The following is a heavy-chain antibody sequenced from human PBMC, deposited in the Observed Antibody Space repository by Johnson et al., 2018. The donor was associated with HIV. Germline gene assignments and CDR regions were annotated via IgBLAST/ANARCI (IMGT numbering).Heavy chain of an antibody. V-gene: IGHV3-30*19. CDR2: ISYDGNNK. CDR3: ARESGFEWELLGGMHWAFDI. J-gene: IGHJ3*02. Sequence: QVQLVESGGGVVQPGGSLRLSCAASGFTFSNFGMHWVRQAPGKGLEWVAFISYDGNNKYYADSVKGRFTISRDNSKNTLYLQMNSLRAEDSAVYYCARESGFEWELLGGMHWAFDIWGQGTMVTVSS. D-gene: IGHD1-26*01. CDR1: GFTFSNFG.